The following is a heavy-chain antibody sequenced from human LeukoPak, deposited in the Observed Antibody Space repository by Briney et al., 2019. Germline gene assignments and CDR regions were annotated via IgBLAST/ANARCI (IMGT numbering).Heavy chain of an antibody. V-gene: IGHV3-74*01. Sequence: AGGSLRLSCAASGFTFSSYWMHWVRQGPGKGLVWVARINTDGRSASYAESVKGRFAVSRDNAKNTLSLQMNSLGPEDTAVYYCVRDVWGDRDGYFDNWGRGTLVTVSS. CDR1: GFTFSSYW. CDR3: VRDVWGDRDGYFDN. J-gene: IGHJ4*02. CDR2: INTDGRSA. D-gene: IGHD3-16*01.